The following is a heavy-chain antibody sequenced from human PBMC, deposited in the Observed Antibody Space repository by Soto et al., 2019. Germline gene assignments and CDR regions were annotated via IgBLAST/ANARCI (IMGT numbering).Heavy chain of an antibody. CDR3: ARGGATTYYYYGMDV. CDR1: GGSISSSNW. CDR2: IYHSGST. D-gene: IGHD1-26*01. V-gene: IGHV4-4*02. J-gene: IGHJ6*02. Sequence: SETLSLTCAVSGGSISSSNWWSWVRQPPGKGLEWIGEIYHSGSTNYNPSLKSRVTISVDKSKNQFSLKLSSVTAADTAVYYCARGGATTYYYYGMDVWGQGTTVTVSS.